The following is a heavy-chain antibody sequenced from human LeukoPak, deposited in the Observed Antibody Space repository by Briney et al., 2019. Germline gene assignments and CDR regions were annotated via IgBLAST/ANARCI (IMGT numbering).Heavy chain of an antibody. J-gene: IGHJ5*02. V-gene: IGHV1-2*06. Sequence: ASVKVSCKASGYTFTGYYMHWVRQAPGQGLEWMGRINPNSGGTNYAQKFQGRVTMTRDTSISTAYMELSRLRSDDTAVYYCARLVVATINWFDPWGQGTLVTVSS. CDR2: INPNSGGT. D-gene: IGHD5-12*01. CDR1: GYTFTGYY. CDR3: ARLVVATINWFDP.